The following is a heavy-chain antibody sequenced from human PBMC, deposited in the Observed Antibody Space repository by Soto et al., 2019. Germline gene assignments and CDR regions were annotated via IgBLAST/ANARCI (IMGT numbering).Heavy chain of an antibody. V-gene: IGHV4-59*08. CDR1: GGSISSYY. Sequence: PSETLSLTCTVSGGSISSYYWSWIRQPPGKGLEWIGYIYYSGSTNYNPSLKSRVTISVDTSKNQFSLKLSSVTAADTSVYYCARLWFVEPVDYLGHGTLVT. D-gene: IGHD3-10*01. CDR3: ARLWFVEPVDY. J-gene: IGHJ4*01. CDR2: IYYSGST.